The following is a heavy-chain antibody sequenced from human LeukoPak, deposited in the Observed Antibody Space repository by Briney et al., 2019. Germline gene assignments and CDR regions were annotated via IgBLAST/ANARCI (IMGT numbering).Heavy chain of an antibody. CDR3: ARSSGWKYNIDY. D-gene: IGHD6-19*01. V-gene: IGHV1-2*02. Sequence: GASVKVSCKTSGYTFSGYYIHWVRQAPGQGLEWMGWINPNSGGTNYAQKFQGRVTMTRDTSISTAYMELSRLRSDDTAVYYCARSSGWKYNIDYWGQGTLVTVSS. CDR1: GYTFSGYY. CDR2: INPNSGGT. J-gene: IGHJ4*02.